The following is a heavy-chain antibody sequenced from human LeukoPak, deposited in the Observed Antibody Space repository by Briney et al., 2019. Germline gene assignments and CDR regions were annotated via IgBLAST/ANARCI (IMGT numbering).Heavy chain of an antibody. CDR2: IYRSGYT. J-gene: IGHJ4*02. V-gene: IGHV4-38-2*01. D-gene: IGHD5-18*01. CDR3: ARWVVNAAMVDD. CDR1: GYSINSGYY. Sequence: SETLSLTCAVSGYSINSGYYWGWIRQPPGKRLEWIGNIYRSGYTYYNPSLKSRVTISVDTSTNHFSLKLWSVTAADTAVYYCARWVVNAAMVDDWGQGTLVTVSS.